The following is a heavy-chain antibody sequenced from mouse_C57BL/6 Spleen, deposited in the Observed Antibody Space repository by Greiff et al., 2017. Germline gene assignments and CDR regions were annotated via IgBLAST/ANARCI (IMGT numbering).Heavy chain of an antibody. J-gene: IGHJ2*01. CDR1: GYTFTNYW. Sequence: QVQLQQSGAELVKPGASVKMSCKASGYTFTNYWITWVKQRPGQGLEWIGDIYPDSGGTNYNEKFKGKATMTVDTSSSTAYMQLSSLTSEDSAVYYCAKEGAFYYYASRYLDYWGKGTTLTVSS. CDR3: AKEGAFYYYASRYLDY. D-gene: IGHD1-1*01. V-gene: IGHV1-55*01. CDR2: IYPDSGGT.